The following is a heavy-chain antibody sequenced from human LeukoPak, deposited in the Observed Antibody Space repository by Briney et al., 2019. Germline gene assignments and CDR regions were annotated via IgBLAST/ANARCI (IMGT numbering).Heavy chain of an antibody. J-gene: IGHJ4*02. CDR3: ARDLGYDFWSGYLDY. CDR1: GGTFSSYA. Sequence: SVKVSCKASGGTFSSYAISWVRQAPGQGLEWMGGIIPIFGTANYAQKFQGRVTITADESTSTAYMELSSLRSEDTAVYYCARDLGYDFWSGYLDYWGQGALVTVSS. V-gene: IGHV1-69*13. CDR2: IIPIFGTA. D-gene: IGHD3-3*01.